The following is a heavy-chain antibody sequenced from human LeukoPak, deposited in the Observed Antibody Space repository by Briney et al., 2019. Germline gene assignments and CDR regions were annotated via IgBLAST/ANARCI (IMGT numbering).Heavy chain of an antibody. Sequence: GGSLRLSCAASGFSFSSYWMSWVRQAPGKGLEWVANIRGDGGDSAYVDSVTGRFTISRDNSKNSLYLQMNSLRREDTALYYCARPVDTALVSAFDYWGQGTLVTVSS. CDR1: GFSFSSYW. D-gene: IGHD5-18*01. J-gene: IGHJ4*02. CDR3: ARPVDTALVSAFDY. CDR2: IRGDGGDS. V-gene: IGHV3-7*05.